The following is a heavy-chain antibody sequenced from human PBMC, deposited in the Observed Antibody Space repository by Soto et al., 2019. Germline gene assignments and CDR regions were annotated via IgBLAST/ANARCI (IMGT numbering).Heavy chain of an antibody. J-gene: IGHJ4*02. Sequence: ESGGGVVQPGRSLRLSCAASGFTFSSYGMHWVRQAPGKGLEWVAVISYDGSDKYYLDSVKGRFTISRDNSKNTLYLQMNSLRAEDTAVYYCAKGPPGGWYGDYWGQGTLVTVSS. V-gene: IGHV3-30*18. CDR1: GFTFSSYG. D-gene: IGHD6-19*01. CDR2: ISYDGSDK. CDR3: AKGPPGGWYGDY.